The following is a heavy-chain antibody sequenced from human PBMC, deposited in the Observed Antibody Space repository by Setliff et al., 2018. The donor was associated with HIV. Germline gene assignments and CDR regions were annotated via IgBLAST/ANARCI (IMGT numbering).Heavy chain of an antibody. CDR2: IYYSGST. D-gene: IGHD3-3*01. Sequence: PSETLSLTCSVSGGSISSRTYYWGWIRQPPGKGLEWIGSIYYSGSTNYNPSLQSRVTISVETSKNQFSLKLSSVTAADTAVYYCARRFLEWFPPSYFYYYMDVWGKGTTVTVSS. CDR1: GGSISSRTYY. V-gene: IGHV4-39*07. CDR3: ARRFLEWFPPSYFYYYMDV. J-gene: IGHJ6*03.